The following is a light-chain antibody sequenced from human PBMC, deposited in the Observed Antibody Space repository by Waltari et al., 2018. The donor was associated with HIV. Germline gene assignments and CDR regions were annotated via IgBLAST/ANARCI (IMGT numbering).Light chain of an antibody. V-gene: IGLV2-18*02. CDR3: CSQTSTDPTSSNTWV. CDR2: EGV. Sequence: QSVLTQPPSVSGSPGPSITISCTGTSSAIGRWNRVPWCHQAPDTAPSLRIYEGVRRPSGVPDRFPGSKSGNTASLTISGLQPEDEGVYFCCSQTSTDPTSSNTWVFGGGTKLTVL. CDR1: SSAIGRWNR. J-gene: IGLJ3*02.